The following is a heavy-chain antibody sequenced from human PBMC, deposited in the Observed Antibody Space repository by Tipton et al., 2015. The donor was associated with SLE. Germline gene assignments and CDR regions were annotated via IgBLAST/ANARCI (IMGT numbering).Heavy chain of an antibody. D-gene: IGHD5-24*01. CDR1: GFTVSSNY. CDR3: ARVGDGHAPDY. CDR2: ISSSSSYI. J-gene: IGHJ4*02. V-gene: IGHV3-21*03. Sequence: GSLRLSCAASGFTVSSNYMSWVRQAPGKGLEWVSSISSSSSYIYYADSVKGRFTISRDNAKNSLYLQMNSLRAEDTAVYYCARVGDGHAPDYWGQGTLVTVSS.